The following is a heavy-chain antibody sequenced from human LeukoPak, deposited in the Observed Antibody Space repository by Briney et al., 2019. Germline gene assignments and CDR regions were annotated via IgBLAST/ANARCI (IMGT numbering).Heavy chain of an antibody. CDR2: IYYSGST. D-gene: IGHD2-2*01. J-gene: IGHJ6*02. CDR1: GGSFSSGSYY. CDR3: ARGVGFCSSTSCEYYGMDV. V-gene: IGHV4-61*01. Sequence: PSETLSLTCTVSGGSFSSGSYYWSWLRQPPGTGLEWIGYIYYSGSTNYNPSLKSRVTISVDTSKNQFSLKLSSVTAADTAVYYCARGVGFCSSTSCEYYGMDVWGQGTTVTVSS.